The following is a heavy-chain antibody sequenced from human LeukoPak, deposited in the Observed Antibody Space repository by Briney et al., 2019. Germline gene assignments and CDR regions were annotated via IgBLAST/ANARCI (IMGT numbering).Heavy chain of an antibody. V-gene: IGHV3-48*01. Sequence: GGSLRLSCSASGFTFSGYSMNWVRQAPGKGLEWVSYISSSSGTIYYAGSVKGRFTISRDNAKNSLYLQMNSLRAEDTAVYYCARALTSSWYGDYWGQGTLVTVSS. J-gene: IGHJ4*02. D-gene: IGHD6-13*01. CDR3: ARALTSSWYGDY. CDR2: ISSSSGTI. CDR1: GFTFSGYS.